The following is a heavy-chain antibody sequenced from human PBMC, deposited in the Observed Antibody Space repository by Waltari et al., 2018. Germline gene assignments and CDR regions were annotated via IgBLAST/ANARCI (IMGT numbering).Heavy chain of an antibody. CDR1: GFTFSTYA. J-gene: IGHJ4*02. CDR3: ARAYSRLDY. CDR2: ISYDGSIE. D-gene: IGHD1-26*01. Sequence: QVQLVESGGGVVQPGRSLRLSCAASGFTFSTYAMHWVRQAPGKGLGWVAVISYDGSIEYYADSVKGRFTISRDNSKNTLYLQMNSLSAEDTAVYYCARAYSRLDYWGQGTLVTVSS. V-gene: IGHV3-30-3*01.